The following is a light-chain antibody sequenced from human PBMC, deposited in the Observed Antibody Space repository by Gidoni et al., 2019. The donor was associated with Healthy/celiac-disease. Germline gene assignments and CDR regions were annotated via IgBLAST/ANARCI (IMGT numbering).Light chain of an antibody. CDR3: APWDDSLNGPV. CDR2: RDD. V-gene: IGLV1-44*01. Sequence: QSVLTQPLSASGTPGQRVTISCSGSSSNIGSNTVNWYQQLPGTAPKLLIYRDDQRPSGVPDRFSGSKSGTSASLAISGLQSEDEADYYCAPWDDSLNGPVFGGGTKLTVL. J-gene: IGLJ2*01. CDR1: SSNIGSNT.